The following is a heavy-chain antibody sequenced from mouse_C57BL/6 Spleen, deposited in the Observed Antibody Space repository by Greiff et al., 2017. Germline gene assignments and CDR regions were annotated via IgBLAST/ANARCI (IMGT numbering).Heavy chain of an antibody. Sequence: EVQVVESGPGLVKPSQSLSLTCSVTGYSITSGYYWNWIRQFPGNKLEWMGYISYDGSNNYNPSLKNRISITRDTSKNQFFLKLNSVTTEDTATYYCARRGYDYDERAYFDYWGQGTTLTVSS. CDR3: ARRGYDYDERAYFDY. J-gene: IGHJ2*01. V-gene: IGHV3-6*01. D-gene: IGHD2-4*01. CDR1: GYSITSGYY. CDR2: ISYDGSN.